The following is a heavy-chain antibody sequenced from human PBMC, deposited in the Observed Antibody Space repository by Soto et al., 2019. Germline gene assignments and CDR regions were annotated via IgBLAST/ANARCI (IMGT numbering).Heavy chain of an antibody. CDR3: TTDLPQSRGVDY. J-gene: IGHJ4*02. Sequence: GESLKISCAASGFTFSNAWMSWVRQAPGKGLEWVGRIKSKTDGGTTDYAAPVKGRFTISRDDSKNTLYLQMNSLKTEDTAVYYCTTDLPQSRGVDYWGQGTLVTVSS. CDR2: IKSKTDGGTT. V-gene: IGHV3-15*01. CDR1: GFTFSNAW. D-gene: IGHD3-16*01.